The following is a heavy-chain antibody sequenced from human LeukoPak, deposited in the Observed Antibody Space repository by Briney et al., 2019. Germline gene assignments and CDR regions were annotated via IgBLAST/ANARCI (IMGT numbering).Heavy chain of an antibody. D-gene: IGHD1-26*01. CDR3: ARESVGAIDY. CDR2: ISGSGGST. J-gene: IGHJ4*02. CDR1: GFTFSSYA. V-gene: IGHV3-23*01. Sequence: AGGSLRLSCAASGFTFSSYAMSWVRQAPGKGLEWVSAISGSGGSTYYADSVKGRFTISRDNSKNTLYLQMDNLRDEDTAVYFCARESVGAIDYWGQGTLVTVSS.